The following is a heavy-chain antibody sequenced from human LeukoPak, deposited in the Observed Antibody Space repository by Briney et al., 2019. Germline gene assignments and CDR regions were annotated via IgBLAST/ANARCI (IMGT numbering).Heavy chain of an antibody. CDR2: ISAYNGNT. D-gene: IGHD3-22*01. CDR1: GYTFTSYG. J-gene: IGHJ5*02. Sequence: ASVKVSCKASGYTFTSYGISWVRQAPGQGLEWMGWISAYNGNTNYAQKLQGRFTMTTDTSKSTAYMELRSLRSDDTAVYYCARGGRYYYDSSGYFDPWGQGTLVTVSS. CDR3: ARGGRYYYDSSGYFDP. V-gene: IGHV1-18*01.